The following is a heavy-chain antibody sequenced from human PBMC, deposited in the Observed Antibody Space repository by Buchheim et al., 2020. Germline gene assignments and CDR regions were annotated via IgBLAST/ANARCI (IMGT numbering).Heavy chain of an antibody. D-gene: IGHD6-25*01. J-gene: IGHJ2*01. CDR2: IWYDGSNK. CDR1: GFTFSSYG. V-gene: IGHV3-33*01. Sequence: QVQLVESGGGVVQPGRSLRLSCAASGFTFSSYGMHWVRQAPGKGLEWVAVIWYDGSNKYYADSVKGRFTTSRDNSKNTLYLQMNSLRAEDTAVYYCARDLNLGAAYSFDLWGRGTL. CDR3: ARDLNLGAAYSFDL.